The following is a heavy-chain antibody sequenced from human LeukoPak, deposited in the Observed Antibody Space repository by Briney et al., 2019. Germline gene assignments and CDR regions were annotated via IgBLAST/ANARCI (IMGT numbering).Heavy chain of an antibody. D-gene: IGHD5-12*01. CDR3: ARSAYDYEAPGY. V-gene: IGHV3-NL1*01. J-gene: IGHJ4*02. Sequence: PGGSLRLSCAASGFTFSDYGMHWVRQAPGKGLEWVSVIYTDGSTYYADSVKGRFTISRDKSKNTLYLQMNSLRADDTAVYYCARSAYDYEAPGYWGQGTLVTVAS. CDR1: GFTFSDYG. CDR2: IYTDGST.